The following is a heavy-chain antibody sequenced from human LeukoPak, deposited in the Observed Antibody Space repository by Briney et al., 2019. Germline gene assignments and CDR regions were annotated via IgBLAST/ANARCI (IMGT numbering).Heavy chain of an antibody. V-gene: IGHV3-9*01. CDR3: AKGYCSGGSCYLGEAFDI. J-gene: IGHJ3*02. CDR2: ISWNSGSI. Sequence: GRSLRLSCAASGFTFDDYAMHWVRQAPGKGLEWVSGISWNSGSIGYADSVKGRFTISRDNAKNSLYLQMNSLRAEDTALYYCAKGYCSGGSCYLGEAFDIWGQGTMVTVSS. CDR1: GFTFDDYA. D-gene: IGHD2-15*01.